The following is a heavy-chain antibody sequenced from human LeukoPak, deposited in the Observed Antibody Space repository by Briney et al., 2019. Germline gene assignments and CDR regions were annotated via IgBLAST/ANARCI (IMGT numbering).Heavy chain of an antibody. CDR3: AREREAGRWLRFGFYSDS. D-gene: IGHD5-12*01. Sequence: GGSLRLSCAASGFTFSSYAMSWVRQAPGKGLEWVSAISGSGGSTYYADSVKGRFTISRDNSQNTLYLQMNSLRAEDTAVYYCAREREAGRWLRFGFYSDSWGQGTFITVSS. CDR2: ISGSGGST. V-gene: IGHV3-23*01. CDR1: GFTFSSYA. J-gene: IGHJ4*02.